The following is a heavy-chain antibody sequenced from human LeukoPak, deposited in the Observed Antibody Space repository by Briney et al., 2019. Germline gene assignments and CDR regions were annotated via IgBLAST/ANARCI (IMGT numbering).Heavy chain of an antibody. D-gene: IGHD2/OR15-2a*01. CDR2: LNPNSGGT. V-gene: IGHV1-2*02. CDR3: ARYCPTSCNAGNTFDI. J-gene: IGHJ3*02. Sequence: ASVKVSCKASGYTFTDYYLHWVRQAPGQGLEWMGWLNPNSGGTNFAQNFQGRVTMTRDTSITTAYMELSTLGSDDTAVYYCARYCPTSCNAGNTFDIWGQGTVVTVSS. CDR1: GYTFTDYY.